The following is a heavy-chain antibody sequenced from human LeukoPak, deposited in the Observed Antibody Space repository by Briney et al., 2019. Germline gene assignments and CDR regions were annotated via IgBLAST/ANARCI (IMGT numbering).Heavy chain of an antibody. CDR3: ARQRNIAGSFDFWSGPINWFHP. V-gene: IGHV4-39*01. J-gene: IGHJ5*02. D-gene: IGHD3-3*01. Sequence: SETLSLTCTVSGDSISTTYYYWGWIRQPPGKGLEWIGTIYYSGSTYYNPSLKSRVTISVDTSKNQFSLKLTSVTAADTAVYYCARQRNIAGSFDFWSGPINWFHPWGQGTLVTVSS. CDR1: GDSISTTYYY. CDR2: IYYSGST.